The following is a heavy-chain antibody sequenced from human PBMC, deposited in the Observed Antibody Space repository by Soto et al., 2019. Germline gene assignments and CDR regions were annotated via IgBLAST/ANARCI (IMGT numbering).Heavy chain of an antibody. D-gene: IGHD2-2*01. V-gene: IGHV1-69*02. CDR3: SIGSWSAETFDV. Sequence: QVHLEQSGAEVKKPGSSVKVSCKAAGGTFSTYTLIWVRQAPGQGLEWMGRIIPMLTVTNSAQKFQGRVTLTAXKSTSTAFXXXTSLTSDDTAVYYCSIGSWSAETFDVWGQGTMVTVSS. CDR2: IIPMLTVT. J-gene: IGHJ3*01. CDR1: GGTFSTYT.